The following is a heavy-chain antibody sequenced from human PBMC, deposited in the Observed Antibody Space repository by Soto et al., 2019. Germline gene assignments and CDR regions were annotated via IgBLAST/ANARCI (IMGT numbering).Heavy chain of an antibody. D-gene: IGHD2-21*01. CDR3: ARDIASYAYGEGY. J-gene: IGHJ4*02. CDR1: GGSINSYW. CDR2: VYSSGTT. Sequence: SETLSLTCTVSGGSINSYWWSWIRQPAGKGLEWIGRVYSSGTTDYNPSLNSRATMSVETSKNQFSLKLSSVTAADTAVYYCARDIASYAYGEGYWGQGIQVTAPQ. V-gene: IGHV4-4*07.